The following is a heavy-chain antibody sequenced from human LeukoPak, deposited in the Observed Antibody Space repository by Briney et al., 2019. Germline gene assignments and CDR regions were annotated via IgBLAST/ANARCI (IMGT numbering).Heavy chain of an antibody. V-gene: IGHV3-30*18. D-gene: IGHD5-12*01. CDR2: ISHDGSNK. CDR3: AKGDDIVAAIDY. J-gene: IGHJ4*02. Sequence: PGGSLRLSCAASGFTFSSYGMHWVRQAPGKGLEWVAVISHDGSNKYYADSVKGRFTISRDNSKNTLYLQMNSLRAEDTAVYYCAKGDDIVAAIDYWGQGTLVTVSS. CDR1: GFTFSSYG.